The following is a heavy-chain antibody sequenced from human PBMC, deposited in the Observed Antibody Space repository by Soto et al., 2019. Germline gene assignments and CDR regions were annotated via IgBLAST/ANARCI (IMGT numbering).Heavy chain of an antibody. CDR3: ARLTVPLDIVVLPAAPYDY. CDR2: INPNSGGT. Sequence: GASVKVSCKTSGYTFTGYYMHWVRQAPGQGLEWMGWINPNSGGTNYAQKFQGRVTMTRDTSISTAYMELSRLRSDDTAVYYCARLTVPLDIVVLPAAPYDYWGQGXLVTVSS. J-gene: IGHJ4*02. D-gene: IGHD2-2*01. CDR1: GYTFTGYY. V-gene: IGHV1-2*02.